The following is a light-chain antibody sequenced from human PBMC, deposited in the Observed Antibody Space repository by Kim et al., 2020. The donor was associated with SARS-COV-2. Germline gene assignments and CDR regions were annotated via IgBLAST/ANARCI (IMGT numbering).Light chain of an antibody. CDR3: QTWGTGAWV. CDR1: SGHSSYA. J-gene: IGLJ3*02. V-gene: IGLV4-69*01. Sequence: SVKLTCTLSSGHSSYAIAWHQQQPEKGPRYLMKLNSDGSHSKGDGIPDRFSGSSSGAERYLTISSLQSEDEADYYCQTWGTGAWVFGGGTQLTVL. CDR2: LNSDGSH.